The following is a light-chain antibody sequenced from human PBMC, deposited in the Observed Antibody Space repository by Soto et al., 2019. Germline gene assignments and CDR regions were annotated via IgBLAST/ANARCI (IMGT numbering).Light chain of an antibody. Sequence: IQMTQSPSSLSASVGDRVTITCRASRAIGNDLGWYQQKPGKAPNLLIYAASTLHSGVPSRFSGSGSGTDFTLTISSLQPEDFATYYCQQVDSYPITFGQGTRLEIK. J-gene: IGKJ5*01. CDR3: QQVDSYPIT. CDR2: AAS. V-gene: IGKV1-17*01. CDR1: RAIGND.